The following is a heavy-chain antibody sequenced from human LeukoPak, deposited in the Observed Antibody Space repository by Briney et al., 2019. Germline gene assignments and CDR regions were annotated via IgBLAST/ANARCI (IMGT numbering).Heavy chain of an antibody. CDR3: ARGRYDSSGYYLPPDY. CDR1: GGSISGYS. D-gene: IGHD3-22*01. J-gene: IGHJ4*02. Sequence: PSETLSLTCTVSGGSISGYSWTWIRQPPGQGLEWIGYFHNSRTTSYNPSLTGRVTISVDTAMDQISLKLNSVTAADTAVYYCARGRYDSSGYYLPPDYWGQGTLVTVSS. CDR2: FHNSRTT. V-gene: IGHV4-59*12.